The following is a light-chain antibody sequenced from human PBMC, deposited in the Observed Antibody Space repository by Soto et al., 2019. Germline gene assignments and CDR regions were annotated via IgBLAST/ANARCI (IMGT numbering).Light chain of an antibody. Sequence: EIVITQSTATLSVSHGERATLSCRAIQTVRNNYLAWYQQKPGQAPRLLIYDASNRATGIPARFGGSGSGTDFTLTISSLEPEDFAVYYCQQRSNWPPITFGQGTLLEIK. CDR3: QQRSNWPPIT. J-gene: IGKJ5*01. V-gene: IGKV3-11*01. CDR1: QTVRNNY. CDR2: DAS.